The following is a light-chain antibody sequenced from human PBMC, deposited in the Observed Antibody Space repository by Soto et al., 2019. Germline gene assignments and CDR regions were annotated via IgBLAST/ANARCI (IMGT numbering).Light chain of an antibody. Sequence: DIQLTQAPSFLSASVGDRVTSTCRASAAIRTYLAWYQQKPGEAPNLLIYAAAALQSGVPSRFSGSGSGAEFTLTISSLQPDDSATYFCQQLNKFPLTFGGGTKVDIK. CDR1: AAIRTY. CDR3: QQLNKFPLT. CDR2: AAA. V-gene: IGKV1-9*01. J-gene: IGKJ4*01.